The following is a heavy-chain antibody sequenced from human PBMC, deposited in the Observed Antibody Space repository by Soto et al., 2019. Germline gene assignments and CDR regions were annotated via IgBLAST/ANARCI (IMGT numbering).Heavy chain of an antibody. CDR2: IKQDGSEK. CDR1: GFTFSSYW. CDR3: ARDRGAGGEGFYFDY. J-gene: IGHJ4*02. Sequence: GGSLRLSCAASGFTFSSYWMSWVRQAPGKGLEWVANIKQDGSEKYYVDSVKGRFTISRDNAKNSLYLQMNSLRAEDTAVYYCARDRGAGGEGFYFDYWGQGTLVTVSS. D-gene: IGHD3-16*01. V-gene: IGHV3-7*01.